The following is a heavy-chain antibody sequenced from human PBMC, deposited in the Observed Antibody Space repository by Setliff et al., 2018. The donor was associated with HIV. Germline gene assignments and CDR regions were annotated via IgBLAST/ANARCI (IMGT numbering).Heavy chain of an antibody. Sequence: PSETLSLTCAVSGYSISSGYYWGWIRQPPGKGLGWIGSIYHSGSTYYNPSLKSRVTISVDTSKNQFSLKLSSVTAADTAVYYCARMYSGYDWSPAGARTRYFDYWGQGTLVTVSS. CDR1: GYSISSGYY. J-gene: IGHJ4*02. D-gene: IGHD5-12*01. CDR2: IYHSGST. V-gene: IGHV4-38-2*01. CDR3: ARMYSGYDWSPAGARTRYFDY.